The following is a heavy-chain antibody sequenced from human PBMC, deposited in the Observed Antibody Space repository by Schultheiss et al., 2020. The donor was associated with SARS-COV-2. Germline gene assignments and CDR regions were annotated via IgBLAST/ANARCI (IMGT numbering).Heavy chain of an antibody. CDR3: ATVAGGYGSGSYHDY. Sequence: ASVKVSCKASGYTFTSYGISWVRQAPGQGLEWMGWINPNSGGTNYAQKLQGRVTMTTDTSTSTAYMELRSLRSDDTAVYYCATVAGGYGSGSYHDYWGQGTLVTVSS. CDR1: GYTFTSYG. J-gene: IGHJ4*02. V-gene: IGHV1-18*01. CDR2: INPNSGGT. D-gene: IGHD3-10*01.